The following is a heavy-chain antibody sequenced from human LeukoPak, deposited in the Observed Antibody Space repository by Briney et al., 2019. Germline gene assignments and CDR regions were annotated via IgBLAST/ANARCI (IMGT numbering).Heavy chain of an antibody. J-gene: IGHJ5*02. CDR2: IYCIGST. CDR3: ARLLGYYDSSGYHNWFDP. Sequence: SETLSLTCTVSGGSISSSSYYWGWIRQPPGKGLEWIGSIYCIGSTYYNPSLKSRVTISVDTSKNQFSLKLSSVTAADTAVYYCARLLGYYDSSGYHNWFDPWGQGTLVTVSS. V-gene: IGHV4-39*01. CDR1: GGSISSSSYY. D-gene: IGHD3-22*01.